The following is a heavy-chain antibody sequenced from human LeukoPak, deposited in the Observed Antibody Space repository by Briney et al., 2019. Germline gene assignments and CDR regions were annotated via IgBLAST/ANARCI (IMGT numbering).Heavy chain of an antibody. CDR1: GGSISSGASD. D-gene: IGHD3-22*01. CDR3: ARAARQGFTMIVVPFFYFDL. CDR2: INHSGST. J-gene: IGHJ2*01. Sequence: SETLSLTCTVSGGSISSGASDWGWIRQHPKRGLEWVGYINHSGSTYYNPPLGSRVTMSVDTSKNQFSLKLSSVTAADSAVYYCARAARQGFTMIVVPFFYFDLWGRGTLVTVSS. V-gene: IGHV4-31*03.